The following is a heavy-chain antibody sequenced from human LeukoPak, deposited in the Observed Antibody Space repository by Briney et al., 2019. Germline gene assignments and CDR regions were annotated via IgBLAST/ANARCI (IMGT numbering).Heavy chain of an antibody. V-gene: IGHV1-69*04. CDR3: ARTGTHCSSTSCSPPNYYYYGMDV. D-gene: IGHD2-2*01. CDR2: IIPIFGIA. CDR1: GGTFSSYA. J-gene: IGHJ6*02. Sequence: SVKVSCKASGGTFSSYAISWVRQAPGQGLEWMGRIIPIFGIANYAQKFQGRVTITADKSTSTAYMELSSLRSEDTAVYYCARTGTHCSSTSCSPPNYYYYGMDVWGQGTTVTVSS.